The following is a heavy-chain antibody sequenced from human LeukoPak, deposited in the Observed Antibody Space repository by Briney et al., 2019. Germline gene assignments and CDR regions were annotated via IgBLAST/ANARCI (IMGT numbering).Heavy chain of an antibody. CDR1: GGSINTYF. CDR2: INYSGST. V-gene: IGHV4-59*08. CDR3: ARQYSPGYFDY. D-gene: IGHD5-18*01. Sequence: RPSETLSLTCTVSGGSINTYFWTWIRQPPGKGLEWIGYINYSGSTNSNSSLKSRLAMSVDTSKNQFSVKLTSVTAADTAVYYCARQYSPGYFDYWGQGTLVTVSS. J-gene: IGHJ4*02.